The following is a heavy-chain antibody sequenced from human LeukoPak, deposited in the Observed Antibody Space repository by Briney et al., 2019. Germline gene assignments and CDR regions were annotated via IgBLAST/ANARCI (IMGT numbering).Heavy chain of an antibody. CDR2: ISTSSDYI. Sequence: GGSLRLSCAASGFTFSSYTMYWLRQAPGKGLEWVSSISTSSDYIYYADSVKGRFTISRDNAKNSLYLQMNSLRAEDTAIYYCAKDEYGAPVDYFDYWGQGTLVTVSS. D-gene: IGHD4-17*01. J-gene: IGHJ4*02. V-gene: IGHV3-21*04. CDR3: AKDEYGAPVDYFDY. CDR1: GFTFSSYT.